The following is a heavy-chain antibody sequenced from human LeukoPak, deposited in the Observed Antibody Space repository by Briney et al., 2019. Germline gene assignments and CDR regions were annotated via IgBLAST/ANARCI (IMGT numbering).Heavy chain of an antibody. V-gene: IGHV3-9*01. CDR1: GFTFDDYA. Sequence: GGSLRLSCAASGFTFDDYAMHWVRQAPGKGLEWVSGISWNSGSIGYADSVKGRFTISRDNAKNSLYLQMNSLRAEDTALYYCAKDSSSWSYFDYWGQGTLVTVSS. D-gene: IGHD6-13*01. CDR2: ISWNSGSI. J-gene: IGHJ4*02. CDR3: AKDSSSWSYFDY.